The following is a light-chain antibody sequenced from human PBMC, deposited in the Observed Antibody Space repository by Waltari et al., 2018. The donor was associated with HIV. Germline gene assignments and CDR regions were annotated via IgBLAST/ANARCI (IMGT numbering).Light chain of an antibody. CDR1: SRYLNADQN. V-gene: IGLV2-11*01. CDR2: GVN. Sequence: QSALTQPRSVSGSPGQSVTISCTASSRYLNADQNVPWYQHHAGKAPKLIIFGVNQRPSGVPDRFSGSKSGSTASLTISGLQAEDEGHYYCCSYGGTYLFWIFGGGTQLTVL. J-gene: IGLJ2*01. CDR3: CSYGGTYLFWI.